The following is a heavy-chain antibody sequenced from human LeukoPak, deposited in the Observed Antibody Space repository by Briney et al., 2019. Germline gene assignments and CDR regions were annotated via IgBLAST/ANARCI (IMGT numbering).Heavy chain of an antibody. V-gene: IGHV4-39*07. D-gene: IGHD3-22*01. CDR2: IYYSGST. Sequence: SETLSLTCTVSGGSISSSSNYWGWIRQPPGKGLEWIGSIYYSGSTYYNPSLKSRVTISVDTSKNQFSLKLSSVTAADTAVYYCARHVDNYYDSSGYSGWFDPWGQGTLVTVSS. CDR3: ARHVDNYYDSSGYSGWFDP. CDR1: GGSISSSSNY. J-gene: IGHJ5*02.